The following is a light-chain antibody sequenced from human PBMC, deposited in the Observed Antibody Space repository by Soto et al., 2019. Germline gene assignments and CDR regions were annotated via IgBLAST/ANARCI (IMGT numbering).Light chain of an antibody. Sequence: DIQMTQSPSSLSASVGDRVTITCRASQGISNHLAWSQQKPGKAPKSLIYGASNLQSGVPSKFSGSGSGTDFTLTISSLQPEDYYCQHYNSYPFTFGPGTKVDIK. CDR3: QHYNSYPFT. CDR2: GAS. CDR1: QGISNH. J-gene: IGKJ3*01. V-gene: IGKV1-16*02.